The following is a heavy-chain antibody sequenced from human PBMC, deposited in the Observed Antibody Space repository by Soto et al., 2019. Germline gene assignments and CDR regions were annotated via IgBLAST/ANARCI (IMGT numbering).Heavy chain of an antibody. J-gene: IGHJ4*02. CDR2: ISAYNGNT. Sequence: ASVQVSFKASGSTLTGYVVVLGRQAPGQGLEWMGWISAYNGNTNYAQKLQGRVTMTTDTSTSTAYMELRSLRSDDTAVYYCARVDSSGHELDYWGQGTLVTVSS. CDR3: ARVDSSGHELDY. V-gene: IGHV1-18*01. CDR1: GSTLTGYV. D-gene: IGHD3-22*01.